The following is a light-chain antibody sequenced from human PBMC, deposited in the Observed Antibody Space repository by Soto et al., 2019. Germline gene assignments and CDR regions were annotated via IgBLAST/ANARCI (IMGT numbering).Light chain of an antibody. J-gene: IGLJ2*01. CDR3: AAWDDSLNGVV. CDR2: RNN. CDR1: SSNIGSNS. Sequence: QSVLTQPPSASGTPGQRVTISCSGSSSNIGSNSVNWYQQLPETAPKLLIYRNNQRPSGVPDRFSGSKSGTSASLAISGPQSEDEADYYCAAWDDSLNGVVFGGGTKLTVL. V-gene: IGLV1-44*01.